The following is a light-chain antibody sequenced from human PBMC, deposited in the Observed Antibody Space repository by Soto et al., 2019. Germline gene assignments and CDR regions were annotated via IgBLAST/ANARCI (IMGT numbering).Light chain of an antibody. CDR3: QQRSHWPPLT. CDR2: DAS. J-gene: IGKJ4*01. Sequence: ELVLTQSPATLSLSPGERATLSCRASQSVSSYLAWYQQKPGQAPRLLIYDASNRATGIPARFSGSGSGTDFTLTISSLEPEDFAVYYCQQRSHWPPLTFGGGTKVEIK. V-gene: IGKV3-11*01. CDR1: QSVSSY.